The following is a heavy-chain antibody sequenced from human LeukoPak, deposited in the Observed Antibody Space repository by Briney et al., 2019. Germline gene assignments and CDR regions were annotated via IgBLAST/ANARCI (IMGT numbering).Heavy chain of an antibody. CDR2: ISSIDSTI. J-gene: IGHJ3*02. D-gene: IGHD1-1*01. Sequence: GGSLRLSCAASGFIFSTYSMNWVRQAPGEGLEWVSYISSIDSTIYYADSVQGRFTISRDNAKNSLYLLMNSLRAEDTAVYYCARDLDGAVAFDIWGQGTMVTVSS. V-gene: IGHV3-48*01. CDR3: ARDLDGAVAFDI. CDR1: GFIFSTYS.